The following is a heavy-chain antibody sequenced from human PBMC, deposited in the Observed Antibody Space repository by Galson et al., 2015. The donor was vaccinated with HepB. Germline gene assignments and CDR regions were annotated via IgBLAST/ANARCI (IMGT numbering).Heavy chain of an antibody. CDR1: RFTFSDYY. D-gene: IGHD4-17*01. CDR3: ARVADSHYGDHTHFDS. CDR2: VSSNTIYT. Sequence: SLRLSCAASRFTFSDYYMSWIRQAPGKGLEWLAYVSSNTIYTNYADSVKGRFTVSRDNVKNSISLQMNRLSVEDTAMYYCARVADSHYGDHTHFDSWGQGALVTVSS. V-gene: IGHV3-11*06. J-gene: IGHJ4*02.